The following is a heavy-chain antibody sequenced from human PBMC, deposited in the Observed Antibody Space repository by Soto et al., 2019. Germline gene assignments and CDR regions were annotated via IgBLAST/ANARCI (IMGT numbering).Heavy chain of an antibody. Sequence: QVQLVQSGAEVKKPGSSVKVSCKASGGTFSSYAISWVRQAPGQGLEWMGGIIPIFGTANYAQKFQGRVTITADESTSTAYMELSSLRSEDTAVYYCARDRCSGGSCYSDGVWFDPWDQGTLVTVSS. CDR3: ARDRCSGGSCYSDGVWFDP. J-gene: IGHJ5*02. CDR2: IIPIFGTA. V-gene: IGHV1-69*01. CDR1: GGTFSSYA. D-gene: IGHD2-15*01.